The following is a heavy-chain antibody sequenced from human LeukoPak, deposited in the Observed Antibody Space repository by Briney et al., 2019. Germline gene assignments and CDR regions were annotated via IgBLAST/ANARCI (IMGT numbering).Heavy chain of an antibody. J-gene: IGHJ4*02. D-gene: IGHD6-13*01. Sequence: SETLSLTCTVSGGSISSGGYYWSWIRQPPGKGLEWIGYIYHSGSTYYNPSLKSRVTISVDRSKNQFSLKLSSVTAADTAVYYCARDPPYIAAAFDYWGQGTLVTVSS. CDR1: GGSISSGGYY. CDR3: ARDPPYIAAAFDY. V-gene: IGHV4-30-2*01. CDR2: IYHSGST.